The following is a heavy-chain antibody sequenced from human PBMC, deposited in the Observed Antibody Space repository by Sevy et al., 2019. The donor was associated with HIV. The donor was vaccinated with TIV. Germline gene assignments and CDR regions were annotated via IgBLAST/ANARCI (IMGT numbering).Heavy chain of an antibody. CDR1: GGSISSYF. CDR3: ARDSTTRPRVLDY. Sequence: ETLSLTCSVSGGSISSYFWTWVRQSPGKGLEWIGDIYFTGNTDYSPSLKSRVTLSLDTSKSQFSLTLKSVTAADTAIYFCARDSTTRPRVLDYWGQGTLVTVSS. D-gene: IGHD1-1*01. V-gene: IGHV4-59*01. J-gene: IGHJ4*02. CDR2: IYFTGNT.